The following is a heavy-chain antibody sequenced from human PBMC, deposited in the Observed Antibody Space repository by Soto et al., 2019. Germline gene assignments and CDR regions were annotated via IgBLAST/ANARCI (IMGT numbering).Heavy chain of an antibody. J-gene: IGHJ6*02. CDR2: ISGSGGST. Sequence: GGSLRLSCAASGFTFSSYAMSWVRQAPGKGLEWVSAISGSGGSTYYADSVKGRFTISRDNSKNTLYLQMNSLRAEDTAVYYCAKDRYSSSSPYYYYYYGMDVWGQGTTVTVS. CDR3: AKDRYSSSSPYYYYYYGMDV. CDR1: GFTFSSYA. V-gene: IGHV3-23*01. D-gene: IGHD6-6*01.